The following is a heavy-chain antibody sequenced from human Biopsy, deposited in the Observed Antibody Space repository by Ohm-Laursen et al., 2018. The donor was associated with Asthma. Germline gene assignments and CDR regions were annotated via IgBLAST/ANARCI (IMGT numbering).Heavy chain of an antibody. CDR1: GYNFISFA. D-gene: IGHD3-9*01. CDR3: ARTCYDFLTGQVKDVFDV. V-gene: IGHV1-3*04. Sequence: ASVKVSCKASGYNFISFAIHWVRQAPGQRLEWMGWVNTGNGDTKYSQKFQGRVTITRDTSASTAYMELRSLRSEDTATYYCARTCYDFLTGQVKDVFDVWGQGTMVTVSS. J-gene: IGHJ3*01. CDR2: VNTGNGDT.